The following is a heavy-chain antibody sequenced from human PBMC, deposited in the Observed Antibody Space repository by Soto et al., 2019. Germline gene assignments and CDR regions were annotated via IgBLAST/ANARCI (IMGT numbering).Heavy chain of an antibody. J-gene: IGHJ4*02. CDR2: INPNNGGT. V-gene: IGHV1-2*02. Sequence: QVHLVQSGAEVKKPGASVKVSCKASGYSFTGNSMHWVRQAPGQGLEWMGWINPNNGGTNYAQKFQGRVTMTRDTAISTGYMDLSRLRSDGTAVYYCAMQRGGVVYWGQGTLVTVSS. CDR1: GYSFTGNS. D-gene: IGHD6-25*01. CDR3: AMQRGGVVY.